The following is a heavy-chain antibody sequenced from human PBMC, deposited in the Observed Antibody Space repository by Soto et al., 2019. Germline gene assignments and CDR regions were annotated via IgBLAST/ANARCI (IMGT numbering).Heavy chain of an antibody. D-gene: IGHD3-22*01. V-gene: IGHV3-11*01. Sequence: QVQLEESGGGLVKPGGSLRLSCAASGFNFRDYYFNWIRRAPGKGLEWVSYIIGSGSIIYYADSVKGRFTISRDNAKNSVYLQMNCLRDEDTAVYYCARDHDSSGKIHYDYGRDVWGQGTTVTVS. CDR3: ARDHDSSGKIHYDYGRDV. CDR2: IIGSGSII. J-gene: IGHJ6*02. CDR1: GFNFRDYY.